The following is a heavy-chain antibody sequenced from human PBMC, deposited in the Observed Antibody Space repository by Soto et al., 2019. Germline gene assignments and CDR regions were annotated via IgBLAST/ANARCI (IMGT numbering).Heavy chain of an antibody. Sequence: GGSLRLSCAASGFTFSSYSMNWVRQAPGKGLEWVSSISSSSSYIYYADSVKGRFTISRDNAKNSLYLQMNSLRAEDTAVYYCAGEGRHYDFWSGYNLFNWFDPWGQGTLVTVSS. CDR2: ISSSSSYI. D-gene: IGHD3-3*01. J-gene: IGHJ5*02. CDR3: AGEGRHYDFWSGYNLFNWFDP. CDR1: GFTFSSYS. V-gene: IGHV3-21*01.